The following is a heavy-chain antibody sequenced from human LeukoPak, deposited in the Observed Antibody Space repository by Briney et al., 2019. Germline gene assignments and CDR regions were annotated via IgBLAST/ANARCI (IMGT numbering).Heavy chain of an antibody. J-gene: IGHJ4*02. Sequence: GGSLRLSCAASGFTFSSYWMSWVRQAPGKGLEWVANIKQDGSEKYYVDSVKGRFTISRDNAKNSLYLQMNSLRAEDTAVYYCARVDHYYGSGSLGYWGQGTLVTVSS. D-gene: IGHD3-10*01. CDR1: GFTFSSYW. CDR3: ARVDHYYGSGSLGY. V-gene: IGHV3-7*01. CDR2: IKQDGSEK.